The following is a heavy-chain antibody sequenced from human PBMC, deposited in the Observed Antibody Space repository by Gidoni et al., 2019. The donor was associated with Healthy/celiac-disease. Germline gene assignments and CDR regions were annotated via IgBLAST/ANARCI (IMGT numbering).Heavy chain of an antibody. D-gene: IGHD3-10*01. Sequence: FQLVQSGAEVKKPGASVQVSCKASAYTFTSSGISWVRQAPGQGLEWMGWISAYNGNTNYAQKLQGRVTMTTDTATSTAYMELRSLRSDDTAVYYCARRAGGDYYGSGSSLAFGMDVWGQGTTVTVSS. J-gene: IGHJ6*02. CDR2: ISAYNGNT. CDR1: AYTFTSSG. CDR3: ARRAGGDYYGSGSSLAFGMDV. V-gene: IGHV1-18*01.